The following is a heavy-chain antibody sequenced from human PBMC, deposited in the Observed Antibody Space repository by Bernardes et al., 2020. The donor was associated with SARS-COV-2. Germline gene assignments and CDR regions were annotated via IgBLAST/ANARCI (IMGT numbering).Heavy chain of an antibody. CDR3: ARGSGGYAGYLDYFDY. Sequence: GGSLRLSCAASGFTFSSYAMHWVRQAPGKGLEYVSAISSNGGSTYYANSVKGRFTISRDNSKNTLYLQMGSLRAEDMAVYYCARGSGGYAGYLDYFDYWGQGNLVTVSS. V-gene: IGHV3-64*01. D-gene: IGHD1-26*01. J-gene: IGHJ4*02. CDR1: GFTFSSYA. CDR2: ISSNGGST.